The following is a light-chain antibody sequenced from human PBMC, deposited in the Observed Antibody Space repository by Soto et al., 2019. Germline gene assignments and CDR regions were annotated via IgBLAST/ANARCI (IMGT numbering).Light chain of an antibody. Sequence: DIQLTQSTSFLSPSVRDRVTITCRASQGISNFLVWYQLKPGKAPKVLIYAASTLQSGVPSRFSGRGSGTEFTLTISSLQPEDFATYFRQQFNSYSRTFGLGTKLEI. J-gene: IGKJ2*01. CDR2: AAS. CDR1: QGISNF. CDR3: QQFNSYSRT. V-gene: IGKV1-9*01.